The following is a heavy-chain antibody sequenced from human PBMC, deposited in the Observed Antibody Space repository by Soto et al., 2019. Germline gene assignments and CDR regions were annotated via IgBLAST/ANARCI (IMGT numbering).Heavy chain of an antibody. CDR1: GFTFSSYA. CDR2: ISGSGGST. V-gene: IGHV3-23*01. CDR3: AKDRGGMGFGYPLGYYDDMDV. J-gene: IGHJ6*03. Sequence: EVQLLESGGGLVQPGGSLRLSCAASGFTFSSYAMSWVRQAPGKGLEWVSAISGSGGSTYYADSVKGRFTISRDNSKNTLYLQMNSLRAEDTAVYYCAKDRGGMGFGYPLGYYDDMDVWGKGTTVTVSS. D-gene: IGHD3-10*01.